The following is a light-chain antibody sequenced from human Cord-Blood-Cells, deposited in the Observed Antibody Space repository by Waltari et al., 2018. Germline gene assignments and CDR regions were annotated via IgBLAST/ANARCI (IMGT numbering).Light chain of an antibody. CDR3: QQANSFPFT. J-gene: IGKJ3*01. V-gene: IGKV1-12*01. CDR1: QGISSW. CDR2: AAS. Sequence: DIQMTQSPSSVSASVGDRVTITCRASQGISSWLALYQQKPGKAPKLLIYAASSLQSGVPSRFSGGGSGTDFTLTISSLQPEDFATYYCQQANSFPFTFGPGTKVDIK.